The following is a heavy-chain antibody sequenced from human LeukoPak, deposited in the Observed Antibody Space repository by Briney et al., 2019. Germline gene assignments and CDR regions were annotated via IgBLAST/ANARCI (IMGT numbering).Heavy chain of an antibody. D-gene: IGHD3-10*01. CDR1: GYTFTGYY. CDR3: AREDSSGSYFNWFDP. Sequence: GASVKVSCKASGYTFTGYYMHWVRQAPGLGLEWMGWINPNSGGTNYAQKFQGRVTMTRDKSICTAYMELSRLRSDDTAVYYCAREDSSGSYFNWFDPWGQGTLVTVSS. J-gene: IGHJ5*02. CDR2: INPNSGGT. V-gene: IGHV1-2*02.